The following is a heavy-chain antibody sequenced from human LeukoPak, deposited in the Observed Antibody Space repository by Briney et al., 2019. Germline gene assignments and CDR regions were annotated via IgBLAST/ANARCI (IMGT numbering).Heavy chain of an antibody. Sequence: GGSLRLSCAASGFTFSSFAMSWGRQAPGKGLEWVSTISGSGGSTYYADSVKGRFTISRDNSKNSLYLQMNSLRTEDTALYYCAKEPEMATISDYWGQGTLVTVSS. V-gene: IGHV3-23*01. CDR1: GFTFSSFA. CDR2: ISGSGGST. J-gene: IGHJ4*02. CDR3: AKEPEMATISDY. D-gene: IGHD5-24*01.